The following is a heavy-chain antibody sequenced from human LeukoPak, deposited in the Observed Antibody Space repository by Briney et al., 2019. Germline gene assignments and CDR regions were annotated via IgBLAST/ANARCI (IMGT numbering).Heavy chain of an antibody. J-gene: IGHJ4*02. CDR3: ARDRWGAARPGIDY. CDR1: GFPFSSYS. CDR2: ISSSSTI. D-gene: IGHD6-6*01. Sequence: GGSLRLSCAASGFPFSSYSMNWVRQAPGTGLEWLSYISSSSTIYYADSVKGRFTISRDNAKNSLYLQMNSLRAEDTAVYYCARDRWGAARPGIDYWGQGTLVTVSS. V-gene: IGHV3-48*01.